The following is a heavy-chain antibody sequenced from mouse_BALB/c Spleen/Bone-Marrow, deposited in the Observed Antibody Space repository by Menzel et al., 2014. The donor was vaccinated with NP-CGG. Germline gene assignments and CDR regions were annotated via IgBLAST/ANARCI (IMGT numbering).Heavy chain of an antibody. Sequence: QVQLQQPGPELVRPGASVKMSCKASDYTFTSYWMHWVKQRPGQGLEWIGMIDPSNSETRLNQKFKDKARLNVDKSSNTAYMHLSSLTSEDSAVYYCARTFQPRRAMDYWGQGSSVTVSS. D-gene: IGHD6-1*01. CDR2: IDPSNSET. J-gene: IGHJ4*01. CDR3: ARTFQPRRAMDY. V-gene: IGHV1-74*01. CDR1: DYTFTSYW.